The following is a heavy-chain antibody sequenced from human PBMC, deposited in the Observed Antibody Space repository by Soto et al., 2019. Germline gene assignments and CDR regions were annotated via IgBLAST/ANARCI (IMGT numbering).Heavy chain of an antibody. CDR2: ISAYNGNT. CDR1: GYTFTSYG. D-gene: IGHD1-26*01. CDR3: ASVLAAGICDY. Sequence: QVQLVQSEAEVKKPGASVKVSCKASGYTFTSYGISWVRQAPGQGLEWMGWISAYNGNTNYAQKLQGRATMTTDTTTRTAYMEMRSLKSDDTAVYYIASVLAAGICDYWGQGALVIVT. J-gene: IGHJ4*02. V-gene: IGHV1-18*01.